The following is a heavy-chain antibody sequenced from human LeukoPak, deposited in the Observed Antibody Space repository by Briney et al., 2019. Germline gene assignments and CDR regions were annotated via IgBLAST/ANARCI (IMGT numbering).Heavy chain of an antibody. CDR1: GYSFTDYW. CDR2: IYPGDSQT. Sequence: GESLKISCKVSGYSFTDYWIGWVRQMPGKGLELMGIIYPGDSQTRYSPSFQGQVTISADKSINTAYLQWTSLKASDTAMYYCAPQLAARPGGFDYWGQGTLVTVSS. J-gene: IGHJ4*02. D-gene: IGHD6-6*01. V-gene: IGHV5-51*01. CDR3: APQLAARPGGFDY.